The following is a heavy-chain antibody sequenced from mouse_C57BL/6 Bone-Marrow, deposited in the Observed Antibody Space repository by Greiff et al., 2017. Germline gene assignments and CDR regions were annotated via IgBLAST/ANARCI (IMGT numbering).Heavy chain of an antibody. D-gene: IGHD1-1*01. CDR3: ARERITTVVEGYFDV. Sequence: EVKLVESEGGLVQPGSSMKLSCTASGFTFRDYYMAWVRQVPEKGLEWVANINYDGSSTYYLDSLKSRFIISRDNAKNILYLQMSSLKSEDTATYYCARERITTVVEGYFDVWGTGTTVTVSS. V-gene: IGHV5-16*01. CDR2: INYDGSST. J-gene: IGHJ1*03. CDR1: GFTFRDYY.